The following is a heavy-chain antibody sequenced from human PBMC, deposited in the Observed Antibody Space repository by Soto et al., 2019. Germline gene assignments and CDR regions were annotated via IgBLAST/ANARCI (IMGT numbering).Heavy chain of an antibody. CDR3: ARDHGSYYNVGWFDP. V-gene: IGHV3-11*06. CDR1: GFTFSDYY. CDR2: ISSSSSYT. J-gene: IGHJ5*02. D-gene: IGHD3-10*01. Sequence: QVQLVESGGGLVKPGGSLRLSCAASGFTFSDYYMSWIRQAPGKGLEWVSYISSSSSYTNYADSVKGRFTISRDNAKNSLYLQMNSLRAEDTAVYYCARDHGSYYNVGWFDPWGQGTLVTVSS.